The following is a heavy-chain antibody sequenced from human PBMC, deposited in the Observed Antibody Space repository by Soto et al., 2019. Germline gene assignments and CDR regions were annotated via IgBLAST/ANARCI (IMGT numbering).Heavy chain of an antibody. Sequence: PGGSLRLSCAASGFTFSSYAMHWVRQAPGKGLEWVAVISYDGSNKYYADSVKGRFTISRDNSKNTLYLQMNSLRAEDTAVYYCAREVYYCSSTSCYTIGYYYYYYGMDVWGQGTTVTVSS. CDR2: ISYDGSNK. V-gene: IGHV3-30-3*01. D-gene: IGHD2-2*02. CDR1: GFTFSSYA. J-gene: IGHJ6*02. CDR3: AREVYYCSSTSCYTIGYYYYYYGMDV.